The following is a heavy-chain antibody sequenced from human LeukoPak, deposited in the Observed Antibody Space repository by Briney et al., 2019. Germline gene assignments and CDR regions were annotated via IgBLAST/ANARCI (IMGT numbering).Heavy chain of an antibody. Sequence: GGSLRLSCAASGFTFSRHWMNWVLQAPGKGLEWVANIKQDGSEKYYVYSVKGRFTISRDNAKNSLYLQMNSLRVEDTAVYYCAREPSDTPSCGMDVWGQGTKVTVSS. D-gene: IGHD5-18*01. CDR2: IKQDGSEK. CDR1: GFTFSRHW. V-gene: IGHV3-7*01. CDR3: AREPSDTPSCGMDV. J-gene: IGHJ6*02.